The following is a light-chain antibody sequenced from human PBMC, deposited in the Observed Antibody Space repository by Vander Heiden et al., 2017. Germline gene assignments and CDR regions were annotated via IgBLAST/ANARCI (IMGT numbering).Light chain of an antibody. Sequence: DIQMTQSPSTLSASVGDRVTITCRASQSISSWLAWYQQKPGKAPKLLIYKASSLESGVPSRFSGSGSGTEFTLTISSLQPDDFATYYCQQENSYPWTFGQWTKVEIK. CDR3: QQENSYPWT. CDR2: KAS. J-gene: IGKJ1*01. V-gene: IGKV1-5*03. CDR1: QSISSW.